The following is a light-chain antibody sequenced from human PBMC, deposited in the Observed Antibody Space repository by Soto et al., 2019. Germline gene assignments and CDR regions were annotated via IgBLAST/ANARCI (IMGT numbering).Light chain of an antibody. V-gene: IGKV1-33*01. Sequence: DIQMTQSPSTLSASVGDRVTITCRASESIDSWLAWHQQKPGKAPKLLIYDASNLETGVPSRFSGSGSGTDFTFTISSLQPEDIATYYCQQYDNLPTWTFGQGTKVDIK. CDR3: QQYDNLPTWT. J-gene: IGKJ1*01. CDR2: DAS. CDR1: ESIDSW.